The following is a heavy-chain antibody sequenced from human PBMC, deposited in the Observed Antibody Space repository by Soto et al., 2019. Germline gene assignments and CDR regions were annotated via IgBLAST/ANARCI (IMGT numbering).Heavy chain of an antibody. Sequence: DVQVVESGGDLVQPGGSLRLSCSASGFTFSSYPMHWVRLAPGKGLEYVSGIDSNGAATYYGDSVKGRFIVSRDNSKHTLNLQMSTLTSEDTAVYYCVKDSSNSGDRLWFDYWGQGTLVTVSS. CDR3: VKDSSNSGDRLWFDY. V-gene: IGHV3-64D*06. CDR1: GFTFSSYP. CDR2: IDSNGAAT. J-gene: IGHJ4*02. D-gene: IGHD2-21*02.